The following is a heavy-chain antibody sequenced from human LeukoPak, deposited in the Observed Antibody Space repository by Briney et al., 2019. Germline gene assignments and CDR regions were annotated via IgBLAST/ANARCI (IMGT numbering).Heavy chain of an antibody. Sequence: SVKVSCKASGGTFSSYAISWVRQAPGQGLEWMGGIIPIFGTANYAQKFQGRVTITTDESTSTAYMELSSLRSEDTAVYYCARQKASGTTQFDPWGQGTLVTVSS. D-gene: IGHD1-7*01. CDR1: GGTFSSYA. J-gene: IGHJ5*02. CDR2: IIPIFGTA. CDR3: ARQKASGTTQFDP. V-gene: IGHV1-69*05.